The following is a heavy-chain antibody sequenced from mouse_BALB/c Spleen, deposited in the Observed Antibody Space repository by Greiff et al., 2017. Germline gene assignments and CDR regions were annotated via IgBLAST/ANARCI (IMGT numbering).Heavy chain of an antibody. CDR2: INPYNGDT. V-gene: IGHV1-37*01. D-gene: IGHD1-1*01. Sequence: VHVKQSGPELVKPRASVKISCKASGYSFTGYFMNWVKQSHGKSLEWIRRINPYNGDTFYNQKFKGKATLTVDKSSSTAHMELLSLTSEDSAVYYCASDTTVVGGNYFDYWGQGTTLTVSS. CDR1: GYSFTGYF. J-gene: IGHJ2*01. CDR3: ASDTTVVGGNYFDY.